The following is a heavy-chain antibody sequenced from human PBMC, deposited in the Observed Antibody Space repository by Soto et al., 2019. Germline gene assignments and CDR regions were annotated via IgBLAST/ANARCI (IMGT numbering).Heavy chain of an antibody. CDR3: ARGVSMAGRPGFFHH. Sequence: SVKVSCKAPGETFRRDVISWVRQAPGQGLEWLGGITPMSGTTDYAQKFQGRVTISADKSTGTAYFELSSLTFDDTGVYYCARGVSMAGRPGFFHHWGQGSLVTVSS. J-gene: IGHJ1*01. CDR2: ITPMSGTT. CDR1: GETFRRDV. D-gene: IGHD6-6*01. V-gene: IGHV1-69*06.